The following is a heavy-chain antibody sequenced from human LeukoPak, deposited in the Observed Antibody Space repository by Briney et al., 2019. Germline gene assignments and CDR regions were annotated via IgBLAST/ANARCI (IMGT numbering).Heavy chain of an antibody. CDR2: IGGSGGST. CDR1: GFTFSNHA. V-gene: IGHV3-23*01. D-gene: IGHD3-10*01. Sequence: GGSLRLSCAASGFTFSNHAMSWVRQAPGKGLEWVSAIGGSGGSTYYADSVKGRFTISRDNSKNTLYLQMNSLRAEDTAVYYCAKDRAGSGCFDYWGQGTLVTVSS. CDR3: AKDRAGSGCFDY. J-gene: IGHJ4*02.